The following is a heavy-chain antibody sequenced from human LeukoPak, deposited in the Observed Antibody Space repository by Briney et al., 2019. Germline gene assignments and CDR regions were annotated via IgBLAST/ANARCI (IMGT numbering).Heavy chain of an antibody. V-gene: IGHV1-46*01. D-gene: IGHD4-17*01. CDR1: GYTFTNYY. CDR3: ARAAWSSTVTTDYYYYYGMDV. CDR2: INPTGDST. J-gene: IGHJ6*02. Sequence: ASVTVSCKASGYTFTNYYIDWVRQAPGQELEWMGLINPTGDSTSYAQKFQARVTMTRDTSTNTVYMELSSLRSEDTAVYYCARAAWSSTVTTDYYYYYGMDVWGQGTTVTVSS.